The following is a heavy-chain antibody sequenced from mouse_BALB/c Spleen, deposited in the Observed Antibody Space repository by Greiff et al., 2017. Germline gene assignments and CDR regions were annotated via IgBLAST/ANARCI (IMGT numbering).Heavy chain of an antibody. Sequence: ESGPGLVKPSQSLSLTCTVTGYSITSDYAWNWIRQFPGNKLEWMGYISYSGSTSYNPSLKSRISITRDTSKNQFFLQLNSVTTEDTATYYCARLDYYGNYAAMDYWGQGTSVTVSS. CDR2: ISYSGST. CDR1: GYSITSDYA. V-gene: IGHV3-2*02. D-gene: IGHD2-1*01. J-gene: IGHJ4*01. CDR3: ARLDYYGNYAAMDY.